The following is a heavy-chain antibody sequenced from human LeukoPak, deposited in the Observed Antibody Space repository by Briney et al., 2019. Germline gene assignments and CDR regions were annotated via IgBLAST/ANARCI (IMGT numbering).Heavy chain of an antibody. CDR2: IYYSGST. CDR3: ARDRIPYYYYMDV. V-gene: IGHV4-59*01. D-gene: IGHD2-2*02. CDR1: GGSISSYY. Sequence: SETLSLTCTVSGGSISSYYWSWIRQPPGKGLEWIGYIYYSGSTNYNPSLKSRVTISVDTSKNQFSLKLSSVTAADTAVYYCARDRIPYYYYMDVWGKGTTVTISS. J-gene: IGHJ6*03.